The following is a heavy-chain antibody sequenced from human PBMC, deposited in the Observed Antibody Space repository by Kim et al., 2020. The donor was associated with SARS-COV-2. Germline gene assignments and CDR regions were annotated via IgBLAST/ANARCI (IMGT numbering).Heavy chain of an antibody. J-gene: IGHJ4*02. CDR1: GFTFSRYS. CDR2: ISSGSDYI. D-gene: IGHD2-2*01. V-gene: IGHV3-21*01. Sequence: GGSLRLSCAASGFTFSRYSMNWVRQAPGKGLEWLSTISSGSDYIYYADSVKGRFTISRDNAKNSVYLQMNSLTAEDTAVYYCARDLSLGMPRGFDSWGQG. CDR3: ARDLSLGMPRGFDS.